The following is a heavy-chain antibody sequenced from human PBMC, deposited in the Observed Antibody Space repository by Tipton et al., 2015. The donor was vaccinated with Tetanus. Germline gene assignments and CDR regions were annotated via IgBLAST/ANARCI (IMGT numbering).Heavy chain of an antibody. V-gene: IGHV4-34*01. CDR2: INHSGST. CDR1: GGSFSGYY. D-gene: IGHD3-22*01. CDR3: ARAGVYYDSSGYSILGAFDI. J-gene: IGHJ3*02. Sequence: TLSLTYAVYGGSFSGYYWSWIRQPPGKGLEWIGEINHSGSTNYNPSLKSRVTISVDTSKNQFSLKLSSVTAADTAVYYCARAGVYYDSSGYSILGAFDIWGQGTMVTVSS.